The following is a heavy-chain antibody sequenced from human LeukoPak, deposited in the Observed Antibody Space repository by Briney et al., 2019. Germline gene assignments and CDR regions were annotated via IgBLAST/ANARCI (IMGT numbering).Heavy chain of an antibody. D-gene: IGHD3-10*01. CDR2: ISSSGSTI. J-gene: IGHJ6*03. Sequence: PGGSLRLSCAASGFTFSSYEMNWVRQAPGKGLEWVSYISSSGSTIYYADSVKGRFTISRDNAKNSLYLQMNSLRAEDTAVYYCARARPMVRGVWYYYYYMDVWGKGTTVTISS. CDR1: GFTFSSYE. CDR3: ARARPMVRGVWYYYYYMDV. V-gene: IGHV3-48*03.